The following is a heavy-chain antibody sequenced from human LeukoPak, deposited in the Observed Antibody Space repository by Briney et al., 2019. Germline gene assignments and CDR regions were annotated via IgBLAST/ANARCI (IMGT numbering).Heavy chain of an antibody. Sequence: PGGSLRLSCAASGFTFSSYAMSWVRQAPGKGLEWVSAISGSGGSTYYADSVKGRFTISRDNSKNTLYLQMNSLRAEDTAVYYCAKVPVRYYGSGSYYMYADYYYGMDVWGQGTMVTVSS. J-gene: IGHJ6*02. CDR1: GFTFSSYA. V-gene: IGHV3-23*01. D-gene: IGHD3-10*01. CDR2: ISGSGGST. CDR3: AKVPVRYYGSGSYYMYADYYYGMDV.